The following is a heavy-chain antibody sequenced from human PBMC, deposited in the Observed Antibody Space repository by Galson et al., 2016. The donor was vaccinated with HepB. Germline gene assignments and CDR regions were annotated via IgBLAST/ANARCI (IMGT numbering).Heavy chain of an antibody. CDR1: GFVFSTYA. J-gene: IGHJ4*02. CDR2: ISGTSAI. Sequence: SLRLSCAASGFVFSTYAMNWVRQAPGKGLEWVSYISGTSAIYYADSVRGRFTISRDDAKDSVYLQMDSLRGEDTAVYYCVRDHNWAFDYWGQGALVTVS. D-gene: IGHD1-20*01. V-gene: IGHV3-48*01. CDR3: VRDHNWAFDY.